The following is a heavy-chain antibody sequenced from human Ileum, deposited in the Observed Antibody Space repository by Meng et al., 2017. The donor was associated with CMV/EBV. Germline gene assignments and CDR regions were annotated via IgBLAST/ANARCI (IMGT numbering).Heavy chain of an antibody. J-gene: IGHJ6*02. V-gene: IGHV4-34*01. CDR1: GGSFSGYY. CDR3: ARVPRYCSSTSCYYYYYYGKDV. Sequence: SETLSLTCAVYGGSFSGYYWSWIRQPPGKGLEWIGEINHSGSTNYNPSLKSRVTISVDTSKNQFSLKLSSVTAADTAVYYCARVPRYCSSTSCYYYYYYGKDVWGQGTTVTVSS. D-gene: IGHD2-2*01. CDR2: INHSGST.